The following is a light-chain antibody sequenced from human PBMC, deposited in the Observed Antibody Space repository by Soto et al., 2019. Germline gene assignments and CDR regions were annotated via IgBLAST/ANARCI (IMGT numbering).Light chain of an antibody. CDR3: QQRTNWLT. CDR1: QNVSTY. CDR2: DAS. Sequence: EIVLTQSQATLSLSPGERVTLSCRASQNVSTYLAWYQQKPGQAPRLLIYDASDRATGIPARFSGSGSGTDFTLTISSLEPEDSAVYYCQQRTNWLTFGPGTKVDIK. J-gene: IGKJ3*01. V-gene: IGKV3-11*01.